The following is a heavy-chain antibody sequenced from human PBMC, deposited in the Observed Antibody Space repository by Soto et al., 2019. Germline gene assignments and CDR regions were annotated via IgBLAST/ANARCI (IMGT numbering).Heavy chain of an antibody. J-gene: IGHJ4*02. CDR3: ARASGSFSIEY. CDR2: IYYSGST. V-gene: IGHV4-30-4*01. CDR1: GASISSSDYY. D-gene: IGHD2-15*01. Sequence: PSETLSLTCTVSGASISSSDYYWSWIRQSPGKGLEWIGNIYYSGSTNYNPSLKSRLTVLVDTSKNQFDLNLNSVTAADTAVYYCARASGSFSIEYWGPGTLVTVSS.